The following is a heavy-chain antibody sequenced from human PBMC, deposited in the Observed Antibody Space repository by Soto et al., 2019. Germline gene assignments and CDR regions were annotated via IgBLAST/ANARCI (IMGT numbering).Heavy chain of an antibody. Sequence: QVQLQESGPGLVKPSETLSLTCTVSAASFSKYYWTWIRQPPGKGLEWIGYIYFNGNTNYNPSLKRRVTISVDTSKKQISLNLTSVTDADTAVYFCASVTFVGVVLAHWGQGTLVTVSS. J-gene: IGHJ4*02. CDR1: AASFSKYY. CDR3: ASVTFVGVVLAH. D-gene: IGHD3-16*01. V-gene: IGHV4-59*13. CDR2: IYFNGNT.